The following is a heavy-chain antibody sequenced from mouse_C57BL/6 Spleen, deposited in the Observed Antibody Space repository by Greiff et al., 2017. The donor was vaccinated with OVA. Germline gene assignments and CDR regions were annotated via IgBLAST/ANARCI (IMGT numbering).Heavy chain of an antibody. V-gene: IGHV1-80*01. J-gene: IGHJ1*03. CDR1: GYAFSSYW. Sequence: QVQLQQSGAELVKPGASVKISCKASGYAFSSYWMNWVKQRPGKGLEWIGQIYPGDGDTNYNGKFKGKATLTADKPSSTAYMQLSSLTSEDSAVYFCAREDRGSRGYFDVWGTGTTVTVSS. CDR2: IYPGDGDT. D-gene: IGHD1-1*01. CDR3: AREDRGSRGYFDV.